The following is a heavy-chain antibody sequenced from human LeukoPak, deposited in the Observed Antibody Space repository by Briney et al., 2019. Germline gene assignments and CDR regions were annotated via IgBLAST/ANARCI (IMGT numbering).Heavy chain of an antibody. V-gene: IGHV3-23*01. J-gene: IGHJ4*02. CDR2: ITNSGENT. D-gene: IGHD3-10*01. CDR3: ARTATELLMGNYFDY. CDR1: GFSFPYG. Sequence: GGSLRLSCEASGFSFPYGMSWVRQAPGTGLEWVSGITNSGENTYYADSVKGRFTISRDNSKNTLYLQMNSLRSEDTAVYYCARTATELLMGNYFDYWGQGTLVTVSS.